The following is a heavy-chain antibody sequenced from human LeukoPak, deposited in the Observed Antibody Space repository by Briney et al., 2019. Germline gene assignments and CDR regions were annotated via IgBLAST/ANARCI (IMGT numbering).Heavy chain of an antibody. V-gene: IGHV3-49*04. J-gene: IGHJ4*02. CDR3: TGSFGELTFFDY. Sequence: GGSLRLSCTTSGFTFGDYGMSWVRQAPGKGLEWVGFIRSKAYGGTTENAASVKGRFTISRDDSKSIAYLQMNSLKTEDTAVYYCTGSFGELTFFDYWGLGALVTVSS. CDR2: IRSKAYGGTT. D-gene: IGHD3-10*01. CDR1: GFTFGDYG.